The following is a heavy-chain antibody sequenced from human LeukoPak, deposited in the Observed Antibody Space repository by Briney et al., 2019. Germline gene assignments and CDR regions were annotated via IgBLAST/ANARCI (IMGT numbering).Heavy chain of an antibody. D-gene: IGHD2-2*01. CDR1: GYTFTGYY. V-gene: IGHV1-2*02. CDR2: INPNSGGT. J-gene: IGHJ5*02. CDR3: ARESCTSTSCYVRPLNWFDP. Sequence: ASVKVSRKASGYTFTGYYMHWVRQAPGQGLEWMGWINPNSGGTNFAQKFQGRVTMTRDTSISTAYMEVSRLRSDDTAVYYCARESCTSTSCYVRPLNWFDPWGQGTLATVSS.